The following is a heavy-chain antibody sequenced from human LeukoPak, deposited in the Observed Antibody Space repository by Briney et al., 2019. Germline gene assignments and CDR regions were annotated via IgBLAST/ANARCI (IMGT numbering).Heavy chain of an antibody. CDR1: GFTFSSYN. J-gene: IGHJ3*02. CDR3: ARDHGTNFYDSSGYKAFDI. Sequence: PGGSLRLSCAASGFTFSSYNMNWVRQAPGEGLEWVSSISSSSYIYYAESVKGRFTISRDNDNNSLYLQMNSLRAEDTAVYYCARDHGTNFYDSSGYKAFDIWGQGTMVIVSS. D-gene: IGHD3-22*01. V-gene: IGHV3-21*06. CDR2: ISSSSYI.